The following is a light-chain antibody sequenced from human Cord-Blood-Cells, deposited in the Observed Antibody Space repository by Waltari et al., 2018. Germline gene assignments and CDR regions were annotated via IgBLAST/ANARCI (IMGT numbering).Light chain of an antibody. CDR3: QQRSNWPIT. V-gene: IGKV3-11*01. CDR2: DAS. Sequence: DIVLTQSPATLSLSPGERATLSCRASQSVSNYLSWYPQKPGPAPRFLIYDASNRSTGIPARCSGSGSGTDLTLTISSLEPEDFAVYYCQQRSNWPITFGQGTRLEIK. CDR1: QSVSNY. J-gene: IGKJ5*01.